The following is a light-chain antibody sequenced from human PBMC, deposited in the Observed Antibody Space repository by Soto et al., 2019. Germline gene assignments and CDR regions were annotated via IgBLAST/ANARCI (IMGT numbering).Light chain of an antibody. J-gene: IGKJ2*01. CDR2: GAS. V-gene: IGKV3-15*01. CDR3: QQSNNWPYT. Sequence: EIVMTQSPATLSVSPGERVTLSCRASQSVSDNLAWYQQKPGQAPRLLIYGASTRATTTPARFSGSGSGTEFPLTLSSLQSEDFAVSFCQQSNNWPYTFGQGTKLDIK. CDR1: QSVSDN.